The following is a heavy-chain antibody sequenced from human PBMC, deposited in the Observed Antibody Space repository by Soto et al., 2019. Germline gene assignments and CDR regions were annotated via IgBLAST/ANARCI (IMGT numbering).Heavy chain of an antibody. V-gene: IGHV2-5*02. J-gene: IGHJ3*02. CDR1: GFSLSTSGVG. CDR2: IYWDDDK. CDR3: AHRRLGAGYYDSSGYSSTFGHAFDI. D-gene: IGHD3-22*01. Sequence: SGPTLVNPTQTLTLTCTFSGFSLSTSGVGVGWIRQPPGKALEWLALIYWDDDKRYSPSLKSRLTITKDTSKNQVVLTMTNMDPVDTATYYCAHRRLGAGYYDSSGYSSTFGHAFDIWGQGTVVTVSS.